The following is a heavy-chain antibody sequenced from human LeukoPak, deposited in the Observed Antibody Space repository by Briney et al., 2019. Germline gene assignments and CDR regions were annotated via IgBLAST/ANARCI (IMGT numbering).Heavy chain of an antibody. CDR3: ARAYTSSCRWFDP. V-gene: IGHV4-31*03. D-gene: IGHD6-13*01. J-gene: IGHJ5*02. CDR2: IYYSGST. CDR1: GGSISSGGYY. Sequence: SETLSLTCTVSGGSISSGGYYWSWIRQHPGKGLEWIGYIYYSGSTYYNPSLKSRVTISVDTSKNQFSLKLSSVTAADTAVYYCARAYTSSCRWFDPWGQGTLVTVSS.